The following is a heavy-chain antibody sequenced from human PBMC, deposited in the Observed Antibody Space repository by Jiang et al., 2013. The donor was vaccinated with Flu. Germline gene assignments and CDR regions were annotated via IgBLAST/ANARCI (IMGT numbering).Heavy chain of an antibody. Sequence: GPGLVKPSETLSLTCTVSGGSVSSGSYYWSWIRQPPGKGLEWIGYIYYSGSTNYNPSLKSRVTISVDTSKNQFSLKLSSVTAADTAVYYCARDPYYYDSSGYPGGFDYWGQGTLVT. J-gene: IGHJ4*02. CDR2: IYYSGST. V-gene: IGHV4-61*01. CDR1: GGSVSSGSYY. CDR3: ARDPYYYDSSGYPGGFDY. D-gene: IGHD3-22*01.